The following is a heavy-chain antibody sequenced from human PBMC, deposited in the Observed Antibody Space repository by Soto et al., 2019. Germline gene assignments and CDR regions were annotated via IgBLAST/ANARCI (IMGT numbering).Heavy chain of an antibody. Sequence: QVQLQESGPGLVKPSETLSLTCTVSGGSISRYYWSWIRQPPGKGLEWIGYIYYSGSTNYNPSLKSRVTISVDTSKNQFSLKLSSVTAADTAVYYCAIGGTRDAFDIWGQGTMVTVSS. D-gene: IGHD3-16*01. CDR2: IYYSGST. CDR3: AIGGTRDAFDI. J-gene: IGHJ3*02. V-gene: IGHV4-59*01. CDR1: GGSISRYY.